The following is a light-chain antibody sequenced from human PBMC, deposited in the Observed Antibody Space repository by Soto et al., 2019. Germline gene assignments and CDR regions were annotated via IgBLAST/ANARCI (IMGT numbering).Light chain of an antibody. Sequence: QAVVTQPPSVSGAPGPRVTISSTGSTSKFGAGYVVHWYQQLPGTAPKLLIYGNSNRPSGVPDRFSGSKSGTSASLAITGLQAEDEADYYCQSYDSSLSGYVFGTGTKLTVL. V-gene: IGLV1-40*01. CDR2: GNS. J-gene: IGLJ1*01. CDR1: TSKFGAGYV. CDR3: QSYDSSLSGYV.